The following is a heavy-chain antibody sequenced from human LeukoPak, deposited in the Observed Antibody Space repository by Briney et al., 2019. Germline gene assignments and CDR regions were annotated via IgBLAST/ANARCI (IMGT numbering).Heavy chain of an antibody. CDR2: ISAYNGNT. CDR1: GYTFTSYG. Sequence: ASVKVSCKASGYTFTSYGSSGMRQAPGQGLEGMGWISAYNGNTNYAQKLQGRVTMTTDTSTSTAYMELRSLRSDDTAVYYCARDSPHYSYYYGMDVWGQGTTVTVSS. V-gene: IGHV1-18*01. J-gene: IGHJ6*02. CDR3: ARDSPHYSYYYGMDV.